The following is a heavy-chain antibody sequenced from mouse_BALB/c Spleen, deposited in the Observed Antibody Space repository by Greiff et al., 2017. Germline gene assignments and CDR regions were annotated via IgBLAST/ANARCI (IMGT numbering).Heavy chain of an antibody. Sequence: EVKLMESGGGLEQPGGSLKLSCAASGFTFSSYTMSWVRQTPEKRLEWVAYISNGGGSTYYPDTVKGRFTISRDNAKNTLYLQMSSLKSEDTAMYYCARQYGNFFDYWGQGTTLTVSS. CDR2: ISNGGGST. CDR3: ARQYGNFFDY. CDR1: GFTFSSYT. D-gene: IGHD2-10*02. J-gene: IGHJ2*01. V-gene: IGHV5-12-2*01.